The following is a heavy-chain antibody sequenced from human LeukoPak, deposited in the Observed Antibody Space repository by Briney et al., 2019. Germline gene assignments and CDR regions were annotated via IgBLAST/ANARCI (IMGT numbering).Heavy chain of an antibody. D-gene: IGHD2-2*02. V-gene: IGHV3-23*01. Sequence: PGGPLRLSCAASGFTFSNYAMSWVRQAPGKGLEWVSVISTTGGSTDNADSVKGRFTISRDNSKSTLYLQMYSLRAEDTAVYYCAKKDCSTTSCYKAFDSWGQGTLVTVSS. CDR1: GFTFSNYA. CDR2: ISTTGGST. J-gene: IGHJ4*02. CDR3: AKKDCSTTSCYKAFDS.